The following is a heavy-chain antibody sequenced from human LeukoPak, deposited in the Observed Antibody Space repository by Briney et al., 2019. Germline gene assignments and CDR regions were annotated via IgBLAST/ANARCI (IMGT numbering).Heavy chain of an antibody. J-gene: IGHJ4*02. Sequence: PGGSLRLSCAASGFTFSSYWMSWVRQAPGKGLEWGANIKQDGSEKYYVDSVKGRFTISRDNAKNSLYLRMNSLRAEDTAVYYCAREVGSGGSLGFDYWGQGTLVTVSS. D-gene: IGHD2-15*01. CDR2: IKQDGSEK. V-gene: IGHV3-7*01. CDR1: GFTFSSYW. CDR3: AREVGSGGSLGFDY.